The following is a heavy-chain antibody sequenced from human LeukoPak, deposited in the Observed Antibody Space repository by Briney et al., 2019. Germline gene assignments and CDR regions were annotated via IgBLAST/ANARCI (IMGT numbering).Heavy chain of an antibody. CDR2: IRGSGSGM. J-gene: IGHJ4*02. CDR1: GFTFSSYA. V-gene: IGHV3-48*03. Sequence: GRSLRLSCAASGFTFSSYAMHWVRQAPGKGLEWVANIRGSGSGMGYGSYYGDSVKGRFTISRDNAKTSLYLQMNSLRADDTAVYYCARDDNWGFDYWGQGALVTVSS. D-gene: IGHD7-27*01. CDR3: ARDDNWGFDY.